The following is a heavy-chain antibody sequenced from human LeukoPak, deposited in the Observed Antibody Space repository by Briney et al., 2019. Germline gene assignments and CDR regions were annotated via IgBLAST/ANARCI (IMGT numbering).Heavy chain of an antibody. CDR1: GFTFSSYA. CDR3: AKWGDYDVLTGYYVSDY. J-gene: IGHJ4*02. V-gene: IGHV3-23*01. D-gene: IGHD3-9*01. CDR2: TSISDPGT. Sequence: QPGASLRLSCAASGFTFSSYAMSWVRQAPGKGLEWVSSTSISDPGTYHADSVKGRFTISRDNSKNTVYLQMNSLRAEDTAVYYCAKWGDYDVLTGYYVSDYWGQGTLVTVSS.